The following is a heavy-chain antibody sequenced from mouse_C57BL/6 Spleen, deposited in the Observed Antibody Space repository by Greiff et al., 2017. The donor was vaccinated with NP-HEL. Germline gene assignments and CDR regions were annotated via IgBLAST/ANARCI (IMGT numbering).Heavy chain of an antibody. CDR3: ARDRTGTSYGFDY. CDR1: GFTFSSYA. Sequence: EVKLVESGGGLVKPGGSLKLSCAASGFTFSSYAMSWVRQTPEKRLEWVATISDGGSYTYYPDNVKGRFTISRDNAKNNLYLQMSHLKSEDTAMYYCARDRTGTSYGFDYWGQGTTLTVSS. V-gene: IGHV5-4*01. CDR2: ISDGGSYT. D-gene: IGHD4-1*01. J-gene: IGHJ2*01.